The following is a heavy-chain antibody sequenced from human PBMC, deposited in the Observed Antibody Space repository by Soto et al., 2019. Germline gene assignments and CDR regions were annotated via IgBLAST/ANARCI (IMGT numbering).Heavy chain of an antibody. J-gene: IGHJ4*02. Sequence: SETLSLTCAVYGGSISSGGYSWSWIRQPPGKGLEWIGYIYHSGSTYYNPSLKSRVTISVDRSKNQFSLKLSSVTAADTAVYYCARGTGTTGSDYFDYWGQGTLVTVSS. CDR1: GGSISSGGYS. V-gene: IGHV4-30-2*01. CDR2: IYHSGST. D-gene: IGHD1-7*01. CDR3: ARGTGTTGSDYFDY.